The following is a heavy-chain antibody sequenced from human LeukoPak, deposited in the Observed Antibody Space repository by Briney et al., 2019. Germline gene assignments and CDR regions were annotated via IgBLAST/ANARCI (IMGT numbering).Heavy chain of an antibody. J-gene: IGHJ4*02. V-gene: IGHV1-8*01. CDR1: GYTFTNYD. CDR3: AREYRHQPD. D-gene: IGHD5-12*01. Sequence: ASVTVSCKASGYTFTNYDINWVRQAAGQGLEWMGWMNPNSGHTGYAQKFQGRFTMTWDTSISTAYMELSSLRSEDTAIYYCAREYRHQPDWGQGTLVTVSS. CDR2: MNPNSGHT.